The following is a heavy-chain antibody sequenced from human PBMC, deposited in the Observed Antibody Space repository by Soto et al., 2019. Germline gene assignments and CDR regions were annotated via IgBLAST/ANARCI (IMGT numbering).Heavy chain of an antibody. CDR2: ISGSGGST. D-gene: IGHD3-9*01. CDR3: EKLPILTDTRYYFDY. J-gene: IGHJ4*02. Sequence: GGSLRLSCAASGFTFSSYAMSWVRQAPGKGLEWVSAISGSGGSTYYADSVKGRFTISRDNSKNTLYLQMNSLRAEDTAVYYCEKLPILTDTRYYFDYWGQGTLVTVSS. V-gene: IGHV3-23*01. CDR1: GFTFSSYA.